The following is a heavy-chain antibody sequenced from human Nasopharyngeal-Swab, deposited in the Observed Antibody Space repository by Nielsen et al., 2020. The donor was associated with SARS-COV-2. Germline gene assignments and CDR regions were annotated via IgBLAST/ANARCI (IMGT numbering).Heavy chain of an antibody. CDR3: AKGPYSGSYYVPRSSPHLFDY. CDR1: GFTFSSYA. J-gene: IGHJ4*02. CDR2: ISGSGFST. D-gene: IGHD1-26*01. Sequence: GGSLRLSCAASGFTFSSYAMTWVRQAPGKGLEWVSAISGSGFSTYYADSVKGRFTISRDNSKNTLYLQMNSLRAEDTAVYYCAKGPYSGSYYVPRSSPHLFDYWGQGTLVTVSS. V-gene: IGHV3-23*01.